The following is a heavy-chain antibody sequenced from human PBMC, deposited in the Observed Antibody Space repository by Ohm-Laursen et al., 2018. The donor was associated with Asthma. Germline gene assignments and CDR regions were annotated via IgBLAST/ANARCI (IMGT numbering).Heavy chain of an antibody. CDR3: ARVQLELGAYYYYGMDV. J-gene: IGHJ6*02. CDR1: GYTFTSYA. D-gene: IGHD1-1*01. V-gene: IGHV1-3*01. CDR2: INAGNGNT. Sequence: ASVKVSCNASGYTFTSYAMHWVRQAPGQRLEWMGWINAGNGNTKYSQKFQGRVTITRDTSASTAYMELSSLRSEDTAVYYCARVQLELGAYYYYGMDVWGQGTTVTVSS.